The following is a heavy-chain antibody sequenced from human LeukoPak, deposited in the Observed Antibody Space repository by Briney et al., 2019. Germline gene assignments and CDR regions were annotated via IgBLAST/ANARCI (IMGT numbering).Heavy chain of an antibody. CDR2: IYSGGYT. J-gene: IGHJ5*02. Sequence: GGSLRLSCAASGLTVSSNYMSWVRQAPGKGLEWVSVIYSGGYTYYPDSVKGRFTISRDNSKSTLYLQMNSLRAEDTAVYYCAREQGDDGDYPNWFDPWGQGTLVTVSS. CDR3: AREQGDDGDYPNWFDP. CDR1: GLTVSSNY. V-gene: IGHV3-53*01. D-gene: IGHD4-17*01.